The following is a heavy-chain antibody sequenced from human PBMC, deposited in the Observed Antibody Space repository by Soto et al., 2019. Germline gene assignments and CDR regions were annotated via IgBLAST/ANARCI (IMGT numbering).Heavy chain of an antibody. Sequence: SETLSLTCAVYGGSFSGYYWSWIRQPPGKGLEWIGEINHSGSTNYNPSLKSRVTISVDTSKNQFSLKLSSVTAADTAVYYCARVGQSHDYGDYDTFGNWFDPWGQGTLVTVSS. J-gene: IGHJ5*02. CDR3: ARVGQSHDYGDYDTFGNWFDP. CDR1: GGSFSGYY. CDR2: INHSGST. V-gene: IGHV4-34*01. D-gene: IGHD4-17*01.